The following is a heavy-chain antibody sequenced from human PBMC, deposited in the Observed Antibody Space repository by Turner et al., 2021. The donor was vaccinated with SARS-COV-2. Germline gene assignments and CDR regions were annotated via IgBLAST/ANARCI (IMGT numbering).Heavy chain of an antibody. D-gene: IGHD5-18*01. Sequence: QLPLQESGPGLVKPSETLSLTCTVSGGSISSSSYYWGWIGQPPGKGLEWIGSIYYSGITYYNPSLKSRVTISVDTSKTQFSLKLSSVTAADTAVYYCARLMDTAMDYYGMDVWGQGTTVTVSS. CDR1: GGSISSSSYY. V-gene: IGHV4-39*01. CDR3: ARLMDTAMDYYGMDV. CDR2: IYYSGIT. J-gene: IGHJ6*02.